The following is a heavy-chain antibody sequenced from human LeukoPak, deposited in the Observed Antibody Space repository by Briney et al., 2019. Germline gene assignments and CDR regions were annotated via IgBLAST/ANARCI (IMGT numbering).Heavy chain of an antibody. Sequence: ASVKVSCKASGCTFTSYYLHWVRQAPGQGLEWMGMVNPSGGSTSYAQKFQGRVTITRDTSTTTVYMELSSLRSDDTAVFYCARRHKHYYQIDYWGQGTLVTVS. CDR3: ARRHKHYYQIDY. J-gene: IGHJ4*02. V-gene: IGHV1-46*01. D-gene: IGHD1-26*01. CDR1: GCTFTSYY. CDR2: VNPSGGST.